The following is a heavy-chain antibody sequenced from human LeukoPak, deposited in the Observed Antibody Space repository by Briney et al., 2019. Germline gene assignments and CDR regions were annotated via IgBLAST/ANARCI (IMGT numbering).Heavy chain of an antibody. CDR2: IDPSDSYT. Sequence: HGESLKISCKGSGYSFTSYWISWVRQMPGKGLEWMGRIDPSDSYTNYSPSFQGHVTISVDRSIGTAFLQWSSLKASDTAMYFCARMSGSAWYFDYWGQGTLVTVSS. D-gene: IGHD6-19*01. CDR3: ARMSGSAWYFDY. CDR1: GYSFTSYW. J-gene: IGHJ4*02. V-gene: IGHV5-10-1*01.